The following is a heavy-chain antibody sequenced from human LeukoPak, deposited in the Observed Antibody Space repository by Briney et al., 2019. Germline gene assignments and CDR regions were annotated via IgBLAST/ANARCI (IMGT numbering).Heavy chain of an antibody. D-gene: IGHD2-2*01. CDR3: AKGYQLLQAIPYYFDY. V-gene: IGHV3-23*01. J-gene: IGHJ4*02. CDR1: GFTFSSYA. CDR2: ISGSGGST. Sequence: GSLRLSCAASGFTFSSYAMSCVRQAPGKGLEWVSAISGSGGSTYYADSVKGRFTISRDNSKNTLYLQMNSLRAEDTAVYYCAKGYQLLQAIPYYFDYWGQGTLVTVSS.